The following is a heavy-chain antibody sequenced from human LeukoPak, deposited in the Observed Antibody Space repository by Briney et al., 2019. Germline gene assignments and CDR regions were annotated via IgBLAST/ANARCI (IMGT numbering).Heavy chain of an antibody. J-gene: IGHJ3*02. V-gene: IGHV4-30-2*01. Sequence: SETLSLTCTVSGYSISSGGYYWSWIRQPPGKGLEWIGYIYHSGSTYYNPSLKSRVTISVDRSKNQFSLKLSSVTAADTAVYYCARGSSGYNFIWGQGTMVTVSS. CDR3: ARGSSGYNFI. CDR1: GYSISSGGYY. D-gene: IGHD1-14*01. CDR2: IYHSGST.